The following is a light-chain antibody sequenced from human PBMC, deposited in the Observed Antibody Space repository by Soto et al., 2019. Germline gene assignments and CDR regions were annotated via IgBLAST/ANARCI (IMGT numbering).Light chain of an antibody. V-gene: IGLV2-14*01. Sequence: QSVLTQPASVSGSPGQSITISCTGTSSDVGAYNYVSWYQLHPGKAPKLIISEVSNRPSEVSSRFSGSKSANTASLTISGLQPEDEADYYCSSYTLTSTQVFGTGTKVTI. CDR3: SSYTLTSTQV. CDR2: EVS. CDR1: SSDVGAYNY. J-gene: IGLJ1*01.